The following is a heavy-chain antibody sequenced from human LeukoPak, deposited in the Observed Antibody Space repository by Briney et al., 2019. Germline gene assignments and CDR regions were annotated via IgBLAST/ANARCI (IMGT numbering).Heavy chain of an antibody. D-gene: IGHD3-16*01. Sequence: GGSLRLSCAASGFTFSSYSMNWVRQAPGKGLEWVSYISSSSSTIYYADSVKGRFTISRDNAKNSLYLQMNSLRAEDTAVYYCGRGPSPNYGYVWGGYWGQGTLVTVSS. J-gene: IGHJ4*02. V-gene: IGHV3-48*04. CDR1: GFTFSSYS. CDR2: ISSSSSTI. CDR3: GRGPSPNYGYVWGGY.